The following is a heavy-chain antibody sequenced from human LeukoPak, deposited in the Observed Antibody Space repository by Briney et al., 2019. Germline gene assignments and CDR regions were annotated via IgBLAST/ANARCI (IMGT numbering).Heavy chain of an antibody. CDR2: ISSDGSST. J-gene: IGHJ4*02. CDR3: ARRRTSGDFDY. D-gene: IGHD2-2*01. V-gene: IGHV3-74*01. CDR1: GFTFSSYW. Sequence: QTGGSLSLSCAASGFTFSSYWMLWVRQAPGKELVWVSRISSDGSSTDYADSVKGRFTISRDNAKNTLYLQMNSLRAEDTAVYYCARRRTSGDFDYWGQGTLVTVSS.